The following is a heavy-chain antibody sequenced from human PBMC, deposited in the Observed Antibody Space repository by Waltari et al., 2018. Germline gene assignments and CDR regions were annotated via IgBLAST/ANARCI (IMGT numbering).Heavy chain of an antibody. CDR3: AKGFPTPYYFDY. V-gene: IGHV3-21*01. Sequence: EVQLVESGGGLVKPGGSLRLSCAAAGFIFGSNNMNWVRQAPGKEREWVSSISSSSNYIYYAHSVKGRFTISRDNAKNSLYLQMNSLRGEDTAIYYCAKGFPTPYYFDYWGQGTLVTVSS. CDR1: GFIFGSNN. CDR2: ISSSSNYI. J-gene: IGHJ4*02.